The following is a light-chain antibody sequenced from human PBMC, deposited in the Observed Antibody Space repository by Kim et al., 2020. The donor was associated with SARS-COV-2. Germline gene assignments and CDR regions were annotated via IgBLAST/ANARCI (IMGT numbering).Light chain of an antibody. CDR3: QQYNNWPGT. J-gene: IGKJ1*01. V-gene: IGKV3-15*01. CDR1: QSVSSY. Sequence: VSPGERAPLPCRASQSVSSYLAWYQQKPGQAPRLLIYGASTRATGIPARFSGSGSGTEFTLTISSLQSEDFAVYYCQQYNNWPGTFGQGTKVDIK. CDR2: GAS.